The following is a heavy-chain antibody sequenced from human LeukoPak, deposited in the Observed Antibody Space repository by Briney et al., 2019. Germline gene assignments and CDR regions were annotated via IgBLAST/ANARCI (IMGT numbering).Heavy chain of an antibody. D-gene: IGHD1-1*01. J-gene: IGHJ5*02. CDR3: ARPLPSRLGWFDP. V-gene: IGHV4-39*01. CDR1: GGSISSSNYE. CDR2: MYYSGST. Sequence: SETLSLTCSVSGGSISSSNYEWGWIRKPPGEGLEWIGRMYYSGSTDYNPSLTSRVTISVDTSKNQSSLELSSVTAADTAVYYCARPLPSRLGWFDPWGQGTLVTVSS.